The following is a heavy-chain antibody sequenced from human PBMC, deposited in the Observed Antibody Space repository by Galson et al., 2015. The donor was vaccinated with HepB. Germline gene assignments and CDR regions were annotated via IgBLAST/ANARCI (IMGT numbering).Heavy chain of an antibody. Sequence: SLRLSCAASGFTFGSYAMSWVRQAPGKGLEWVSAISGSGGSTYYADSVKGRFTNSRDNSKNTLYLQMNSLRAEDTAVYYCAKDERHLFDYWGQGTLVTVSS. CDR3: AKDERHLFDY. CDR1: GFTFGSYA. D-gene: IGHD6-25*01. CDR2: ISGSGGST. V-gene: IGHV3-23*01. J-gene: IGHJ4*02.